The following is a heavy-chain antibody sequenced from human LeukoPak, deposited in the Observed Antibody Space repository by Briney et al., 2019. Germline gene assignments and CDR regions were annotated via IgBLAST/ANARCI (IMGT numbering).Heavy chain of an antibody. V-gene: IGHV1-3*01. CDR1: EYTFTTYT. Sequence: ASVKVSCKASEYTFTTYTMHWVRQAPGQRLEWMGWINAGNGNTRYSQKLQGRVTITRDTSASTAYMELSSLRSEDTAVYYCARGGSLGDYWGQGTLVTVSS. CDR3: ARGGSLGDY. D-gene: IGHD3-16*01. J-gene: IGHJ4*02. CDR2: INAGNGNT.